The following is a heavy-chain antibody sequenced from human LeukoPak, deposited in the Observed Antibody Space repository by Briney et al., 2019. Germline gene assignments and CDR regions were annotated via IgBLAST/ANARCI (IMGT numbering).Heavy chain of an antibody. D-gene: IGHD3-10*01. CDR3: ARVLRKGPYGEGGLFYFYMDV. CDR2: TYYRSKWYN. CDR1: GDSVSSNSAA. Sequence: SQTLSLTCAISGDSVSSNSAAWIRQSPSRGLEWLGRTYYRSKWYNDYAVSVKSRITIKPDTSKNQFSLQLNSVTPEDTAVYYCARVLRKGPYGEGGLFYFYMDVWAKGTTVTVSS. J-gene: IGHJ6*03. V-gene: IGHV6-1*01.